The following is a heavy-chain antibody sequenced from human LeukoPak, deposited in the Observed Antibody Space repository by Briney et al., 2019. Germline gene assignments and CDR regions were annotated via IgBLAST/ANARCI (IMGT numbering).Heavy chain of an antibody. CDR1: GGSFSGYY. J-gene: IGHJ4*02. D-gene: IGHD5-24*01. Sequence: SETLSLTCAVYGGSFSGYYWSWIRQPPGKGLEWIGEITHSGGTTYNPSLKSRLTISVDTSKNQFSLKLSSVTAADTAVYFCARLRAHAYNYGFDYWGQGALVTVSS. CDR2: ITHSGGT. CDR3: ARLRAHAYNYGFDY. V-gene: IGHV4-34*01.